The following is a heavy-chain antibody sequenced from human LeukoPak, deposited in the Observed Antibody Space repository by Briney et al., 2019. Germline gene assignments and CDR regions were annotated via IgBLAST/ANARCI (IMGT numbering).Heavy chain of an antibody. CDR1: GFTFDDYA. Sequence: GGSLRLSCAASGFTFDDYAMHWVRQAPGKGLEWVSLISWDGGSTYYADSVKGRFTISRDNSKNSLYLQMNSLRAEDTALYYCAKDRSPDTAMVLDYWGQGTLVTVSS. CDR3: AKDRSPDTAMVLDY. V-gene: IGHV3-43D*03. J-gene: IGHJ4*02. CDR2: ISWDGGST. D-gene: IGHD5-18*01.